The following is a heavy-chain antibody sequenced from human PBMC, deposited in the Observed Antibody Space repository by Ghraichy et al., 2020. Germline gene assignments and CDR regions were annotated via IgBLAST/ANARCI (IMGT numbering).Heavy chain of an antibody. CDR1: GGSISSGGYY. D-gene: IGHD4-17*01. CDR3: ASSPVTTTFGV. Sequence: SLNISCTVSGGSISSGGYYWSWIRQHPGKGLEWIGYIYYSGSTYYNPSLKSRVTISVDTSKNQFSLKLSSVTAADTAVYYCASSPVTTTFGVWGQGTTVTVSS. J-gene: IGHJ6*02. CDR2: IYYSGST. V-gene: IGHV4-31*03.